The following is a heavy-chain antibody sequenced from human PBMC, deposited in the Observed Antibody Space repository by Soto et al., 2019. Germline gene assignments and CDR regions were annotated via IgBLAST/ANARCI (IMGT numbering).Heavy chain of an antibody. Sequence: QVQLVQSGAEVKKPGSSVKVSCKAPGGNFSSNGIRWVRQAPGQGLEFMGGIIPTFGTTNYAHKFRGRVTITADEPGGTADTEWSSLGPDDTAVYYCAGACESTRYTWLATWGQGTLVTVSS. CDR1: GGNFSSNG. J-gene: IGHJ5*02. CDR2: IIPTFGTT. CDR3: AGACESTRYTWLAT. V-gene: IGHV1-69*01.